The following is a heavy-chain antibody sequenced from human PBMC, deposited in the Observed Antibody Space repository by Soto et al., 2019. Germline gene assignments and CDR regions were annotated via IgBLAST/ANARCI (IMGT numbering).Heavy chain of an antibody. CDR1: GGSISSYY. Sequence: SETLSLTCTVSGGSISSYYWSWIRQPPGKGLEWIGSIYYSGNTYYNPSLKSRVTISVDTSKNQFSLKLSSVTAADTAVYYCARHQSHSSSYVDPWGQGTLVTVS. CDR3: ARHQSHSSSYVDP. V-gene: IGHV4-59*05. J-gene: IGHJ5*02. CDR2: IYYSGNT. D-gene: IGHD6-13*01.